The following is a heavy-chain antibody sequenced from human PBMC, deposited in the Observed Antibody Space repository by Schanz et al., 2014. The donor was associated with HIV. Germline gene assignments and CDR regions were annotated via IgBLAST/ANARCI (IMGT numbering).Heavy chain of an antibody. V-gene: IGHV3-30*14. Sequence: QVQLVESGGGVVQPGRSLRLSCAASGFTFSSYAMHWVRQAPGKGLEWVAVISYDGSNKYYADSVKGRFTISRDNSKNTVYLEMNSLRAEDTAVYYCARVRDTSYYDSSAYYLDYWGQGTLVTVSS. CDR2: ISYDGSNK. CDR3: ARVRDTSYYDSSAYYLDY. J-gene: IGHJ4*02. D-gene: IGHD3-22*01. CDR1: GFTFSSYA.